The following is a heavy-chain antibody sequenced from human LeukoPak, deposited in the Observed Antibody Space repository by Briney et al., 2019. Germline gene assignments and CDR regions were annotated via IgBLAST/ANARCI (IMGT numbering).Heavy chain of an antibody. CDR3: ARLDSSGYYYYGMDV. CDR2: IYPGDSDT. CDR1: GYSFTGYW. J-gene: IGHJ6*02. D-gene: IGHD3-22*01. V-gene: IGHV5-51*01. Sequence: GESLKISCKGSGYSFTGYWIGWVRQVPGKGLEWMGIIYPGDSDTRYSPSFQGQVTISADKSISTAYLQWSSLKASDTAMYYCARLDSSGYYYYGMDVWGQGTTVTVSS.